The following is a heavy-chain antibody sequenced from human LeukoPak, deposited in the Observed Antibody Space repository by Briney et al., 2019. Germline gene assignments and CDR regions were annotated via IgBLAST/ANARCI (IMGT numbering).Heavy chain of an antibody. V-gene: IGHV3-21*01. CDR1: GFTFSSYS. CDR2: ISSSSSYI. D-gene: IGHD6-13*01. J-gene: IGHJ4*02. Sequence: GGSLRLSCAASGFTFSSYSMNWVRQAPGKGLEWVSSISSSSSYIYYADSVKGRFTISRDNAKNSLYLQMNSLRAEDTAVYYCAREGQQRGELDYWRQGTLVTVSS. CDR3: AREGQQRGELDY.